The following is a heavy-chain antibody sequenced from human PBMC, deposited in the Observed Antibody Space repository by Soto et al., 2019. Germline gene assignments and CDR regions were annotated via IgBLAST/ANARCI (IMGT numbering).Heavy chain of an antibody. J-gene: IGHJ4*02. Sequence: GGSLRLSCAASGFTFSSYSMNWVRQVPGKGLEWVSYISSSSSTIYYADSVKGRFTISRDNAKNSLYLQMNSLRAEDTAVYYCARSLEFMVRGIDYWGQGTLVTVSS. CDR1: GFTFSSYS. CDR3: ARSLEFMVRGIDY. CDR2: ISSSSSTI. D-gene: IGHD3-10*01. V-gene: IGHV3-48*01.